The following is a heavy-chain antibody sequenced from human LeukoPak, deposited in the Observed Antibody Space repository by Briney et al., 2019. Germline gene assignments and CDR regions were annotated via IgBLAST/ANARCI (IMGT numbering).Heavy chain of an antibody. J-gene: IGHJ4*02. D-gene: IGHD5-18*01. CDR3: AGGYSYGDFDY. V-gene: IGHV1-46*01. CDR1: GYTFTSYY. Sequence: GASVKVSCKASGYTFTSYYMHWVRQAPGQGLEWMGIINPSGGSTSYAQKFQGRVTMTRDMSTSTVYMELSSLRSEDAAVYYCAGGYSYGDFDYWGQGTLVAVSS. CDR2: INPSGGST.